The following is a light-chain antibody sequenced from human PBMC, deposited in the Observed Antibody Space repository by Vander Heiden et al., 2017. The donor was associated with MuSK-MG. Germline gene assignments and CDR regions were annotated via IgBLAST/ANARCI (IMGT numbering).Light chain of an antibody. CDR2: GAS. V-gene: IGKV3-20*01. CDR1: QSVSSSY. CDR3: QQYGSLRLT. Sequence: EIVLTQSPGTLSLSSGERYTLSCRASQSVSSSYLAWHQQKAGQDPRLLIYGASRRATGIPHRSSGSGSGTDCTLTISRLEPEDLPVYYCQQYGSLRLTFGGGTKVEIK. J-gene: IGKJ4*01.